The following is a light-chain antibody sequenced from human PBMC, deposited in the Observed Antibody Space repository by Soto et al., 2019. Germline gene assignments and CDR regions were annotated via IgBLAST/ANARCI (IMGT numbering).Light chain of an antibody. J-gene: IGLJ2*01. V-gene: IGLV4-69*01. CDR2: LNSDGSH. CDR1: SGHSSYA. Sequence: QLVLTQSPSASASLGASVKLTCTLSSGHSSYAIAWHQQQPEKGPRYLMKLNSDGSHSKGDGIPDRFSGSSSGAERYLTXSSLQSEDEADYYCQTWGTGIHVVFGGGTQLTVL. CDR3: QTWGTGIHVV.